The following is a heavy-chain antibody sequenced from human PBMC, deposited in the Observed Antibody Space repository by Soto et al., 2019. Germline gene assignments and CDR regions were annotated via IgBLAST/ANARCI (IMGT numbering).Heavy chain of an antibody. J-gene: IGHJ4*02. CDR3: ARGVVPAAISPRIDD. CDR1: GGSISSGDYY. Sequence: PSETLSLTCTVSGGSISSGDYYWSWIRQPPGKGLEWIGYIYYSGSTYYNPSLKSRVTISVDTSKNQFSLKLSSVAAADTAVYYCARGVVPAAISPRIDDWGQRTLDTGSS. D-gene: IGHD2-2*01. V-gene: IGHV4-30-4*01. CDR2: IYYSGST.